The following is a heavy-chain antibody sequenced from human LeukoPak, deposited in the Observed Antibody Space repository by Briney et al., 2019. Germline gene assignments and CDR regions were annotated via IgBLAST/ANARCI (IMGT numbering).Heavy chain of an antibody. D-gene: IGHD3-3*01. Sequence: ASVKVSCKASGYTFTGYYMHWLRQAPGQGLEWMGWINPNSGGTNYAQKFQGRVTMTRDTSISTAYMELSRLRSDDTAVYYCARVYYDFWSGATEEYYFDYWGQGTLVTVSS. CDR2: INPNSGGT. V-gene: IGHV1-2*02. J-gene: IGHJ4*02. CDR3: ARVYYDFWSGATEEYYFDY. CDR1: GYTFTGYY.